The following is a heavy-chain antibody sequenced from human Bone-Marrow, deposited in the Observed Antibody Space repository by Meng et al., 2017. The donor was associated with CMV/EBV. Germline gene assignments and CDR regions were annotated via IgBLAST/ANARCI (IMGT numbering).Heavy chain of an antibody. D-gene: IGHD3-3*01. J-gene: IGHJ4*02. CDR1: GGSISSYY. CDR2: IYYSGST. CDR3: ASTEYDFWSGYDY. Sequence: SETLSLTCTVSGGSISSYYWSWIRQPPGKGLEWIGYIYYSGSTNYNPALKSRVTISVDTSKNQFSLKLSSVTAADTAVYCCASTEYDFWSGYDYWGQGTLVTVSS. V-gene: IGHV4-59*08.